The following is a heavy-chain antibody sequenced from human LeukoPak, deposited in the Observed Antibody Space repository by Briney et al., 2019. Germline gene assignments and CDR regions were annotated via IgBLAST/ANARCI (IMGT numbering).Heavy chain of an antibody. CDR1: GFTFSSYG. CDR3: ARTYGSGGSYGMDV. J-gene: IGHJ6*02. Sequence: GGSLRLSCAASGFTFSSYGMHWVRQAPGKGLEWVAVISYDGSNKYYADSVKGRFTISRDNSKNTLYLQMNSLRAEDTAVYYCARTYGSGGSYGMDVWGQGTTVTVSS. CDR2: ISYDGSNK. V-gene: IGHV3-30*03. D-gene: IGHD3-10*01.